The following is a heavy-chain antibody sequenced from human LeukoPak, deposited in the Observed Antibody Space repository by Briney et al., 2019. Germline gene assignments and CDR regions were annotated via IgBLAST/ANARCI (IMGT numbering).Heavy chain of an antibody. CDR2: ICYSGST. Sequence: SETLSLTCTVSGGSISSYYWSWIRQPPGKGLEWIGYICYSGSTNYNPSLKSRVTIAVDTSKNQFSLKLSSVTAADTAVYYCARGSQYYYESSGYYSHDYWGQGTLVTVSS. D-gene: IGHD3-22*01. CDR1: GGSISSYY. J-gene: IGHJ4*02. CDR3: ARGSQYYYESSGYYSHDY. V-gene: IGHV4-59*12.